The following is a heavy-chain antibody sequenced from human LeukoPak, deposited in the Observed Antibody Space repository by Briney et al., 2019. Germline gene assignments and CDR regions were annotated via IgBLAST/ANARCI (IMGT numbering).Heavy chain of an antibody. CDR3: ASQPKTAGATTLSWFDP. CDR1: GYTFTGYY. D-gene: IGHD1-26*01. J-gene: IGHJ5*02. Sequence: ASVKVSCKASGYTFTGYYMHWVRQAPGQGLEWMGWINPNSGGTNYAQKFQGRVTMTRDTSISTAYMELSRLRSDDTAVYYCASQPKTAGATTLSWFDPWGQGTLVTVSS. CDR2: INPNSGGT. V-gene: IGHV1-2*02.